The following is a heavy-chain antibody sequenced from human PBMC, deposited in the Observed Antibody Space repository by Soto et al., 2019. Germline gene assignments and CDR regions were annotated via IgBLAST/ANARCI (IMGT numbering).Heavy chain of an antibody. V-gene: IGHV1-3*01. Sequence: QVQLVQSGAEVKKPGASVKVSCKASGYTFTSYAMHWVRQAPGQRLEWMGWINAGNGNTKYSQKFQGRVTITRDTAASTAYMELSSLRSEDTAVYYCARSLRLRFMDVWGQGTTVTVSS. J-gene: IGHJ6*02. CDR3: ARSLRLRFMDV. D-gene: IGHD3-3*01. CDR2: INAGNGNT. CDR1: GYTFTSYA.